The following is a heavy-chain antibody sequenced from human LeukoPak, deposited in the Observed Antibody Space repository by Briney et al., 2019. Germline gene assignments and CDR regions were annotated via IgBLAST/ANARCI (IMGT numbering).Heavy chain of an antibody. CDR2: NYYSGST. Sequence: SETLSLTCTVSGGSISSGDYYWSWIRQPPGKGLEWIVYNYYSGSTYYNPSRKSRVTISVDTSKSQFSLKLSSVTAADTAVYYCARVMTYYDFWSGYYVDYYYYMDVWGKGTTVTVSS. J-gene: IGHJ6*03. CDR1: GGSISSGDYY. CDR3: ARVMTYYDFWSGYYVDYYYYMDV. D-gene: IGHD3-3*01. V-gene: IGHV4-30-4*08.